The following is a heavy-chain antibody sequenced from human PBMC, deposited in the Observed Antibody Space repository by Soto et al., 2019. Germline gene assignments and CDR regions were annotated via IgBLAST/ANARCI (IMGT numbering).Heavy chain of an antibody. D-gene: IGHD3-3*01. V-gene: IGHV4-39*01. CDR3: ARGHGGITVFGAPGHFDY. CDR2: IYYSGST. J-gene: IGHJ4*02. CDR1: GGSISSGSNY. Sequence: QLQLQESGPGLVKPSETLSLTCTVSGGSISSGSNYWGWIRQPPGKGLEWIGSIYYSGSTYYNPSLKSRVTISVDTSKNQFSLKVTSVTPADTAVFFCARGHGGITVFGAPGHFDYWGQGTLITVSS.